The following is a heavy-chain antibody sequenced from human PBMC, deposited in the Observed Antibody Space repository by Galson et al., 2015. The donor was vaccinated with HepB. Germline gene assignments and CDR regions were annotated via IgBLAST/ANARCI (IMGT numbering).Heavy chain of an antibody. CDR1: GFYFDDAW. V-gene: IGHV3-15*01. CDR3: SWVGNSTVTFYEAD. Sequence: SLRLSCAASGFYFDDAWMSWVRQAPGKGLEWVGRIRSKGAGGTADYGPAVKGRFTMSRDDSKKMLYLHMSSLKIEDTAVYYCSWVGNSTVTFYEADWGQGTLVTVSS. D-gene: IGHD2/OR15-2a*01. J-gene: IGHJ4*02. CDR2: IRSKGAGGTA.